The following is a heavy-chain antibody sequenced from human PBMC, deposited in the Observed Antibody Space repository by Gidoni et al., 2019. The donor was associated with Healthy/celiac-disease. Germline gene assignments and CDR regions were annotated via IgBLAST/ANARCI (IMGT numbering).Heavy chain of an antibody. CDR3: ASPYCSGGSCYPEYFQH. J-gene: IGHJ1*01. CDR2: IYYSGST. V-gene: IGHV4-39*01. CDR1: GGSICSSGYY. Sequence: QLQLQESGPVLVKPSETLSLTCPVSGGSICSSGYYCRWIRQPPGQGLEWIGSIYYSGSTYYNPSLKSRVTISVDTSKNQFSLKLSSGTAADTAVYFCASPYCSGGSCYPEYFQHWGQGTLVTVSS. D-gene: IGHD2-15*01.